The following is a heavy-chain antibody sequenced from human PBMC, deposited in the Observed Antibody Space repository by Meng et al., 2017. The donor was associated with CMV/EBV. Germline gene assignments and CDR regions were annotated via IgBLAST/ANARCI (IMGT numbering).Heavy chain of an antibody. CDR1: GGSISSSS. V-gene: IGHV3-21*01. CDR2: ISSSSSYI. J-gene: IGHJ4*02. CDR3: ARNEGSSLGY. Sequence: ETLSLTCTVSGGSISSSSYYWGWIRQPPGKGLEWVSSISSSSSYIYYADSVKGRFTISRDNAKNSLYLQMNSLRAEDTAVYYCARNEGSSLGYWGQGTLVTVSS. D-gene: IGHD1-26*01.